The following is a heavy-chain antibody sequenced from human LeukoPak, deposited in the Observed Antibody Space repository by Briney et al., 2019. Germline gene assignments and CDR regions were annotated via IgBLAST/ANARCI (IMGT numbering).Heavy chain of an antibody. J-gene: IGHJ4*02. D-gene: IGHD6-13*01. V-gene: IGHV4-39*01. CDR3: ARHQRLAAALAHFDY. CDR1: GDSISSSSYY. CDR2: IYYSGST. Sequence: PSETLSLTCTVSGDSISSSSYYWGWIRQPPGKGLEWIGSIYYSGSTYYNSSLKSRVTISVDASKNQFSLKLSSVTAADTAVYYCARHQRLAAALAHFDYWGQGTLVTVSS.